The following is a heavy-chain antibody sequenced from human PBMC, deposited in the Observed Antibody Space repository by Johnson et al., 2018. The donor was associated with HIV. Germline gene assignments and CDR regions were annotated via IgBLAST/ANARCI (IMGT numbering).Heavy chain of an antibody. D-gene: IGHD3-16*01. CDR3: ARGSRYTHDNDDVYLLQAFDI. CDR1: GFTFSSYG. V-gene: IGHV3-30*19. CDR2: ISYDGSDK. Sequence: QVQLVESGGGVVQPGRSLRLSCAASGFTFSSYGMHWVRQAPGKGLEWVAVISYDGSDKYYAASVKGRFTISRDSSKNTLYLQMNTLRADDTAVYYCARGSRYTHDNDDVYLLQAFDIWGQGTMVTVSS. J-gene: IGHJ3*02.